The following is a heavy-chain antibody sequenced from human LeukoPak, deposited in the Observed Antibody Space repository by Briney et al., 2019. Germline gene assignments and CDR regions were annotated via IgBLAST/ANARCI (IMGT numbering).Heavy chain of an antibody. CDR2: ISSSSSTI. D-gene: IGHD6-19*01. J-gene: IGHJ4*02. V-gene: IGHV3-48*01. Sequence: GGSLRLSCAASGFTFSSYSMNWVRQAPGKGLEWVSYISSSSSTIYYADSAKGRFTISRDNAKNSLYLQMNSLRAEDTAVYYCATLERGYAVAVDYWGQGTLVTVSS. CDR1: GFTFSSYS. CDR3: ATLERGYAVAVDY.